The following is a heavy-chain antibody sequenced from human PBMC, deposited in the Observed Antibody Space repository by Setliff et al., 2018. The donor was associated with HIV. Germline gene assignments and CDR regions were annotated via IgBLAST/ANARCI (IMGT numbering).Heavy chain of an antibody. V-gene: IGHV1-8*01. CDR2: MNPNSGNT. J-gene: IGHJ4*02. Sequence: ASVKVSCKASGYTFTSYDVNWVRRAPGQGLEWMGWMNPNSGNTGYAQNFQGRVTMTRNTSISTAYMELTSLRFEDTAVYYCARGSPTAGDYWGQGTLVTVSS. CDR3: ARGSPTAGDY. CDR1: GYTFTSYD.